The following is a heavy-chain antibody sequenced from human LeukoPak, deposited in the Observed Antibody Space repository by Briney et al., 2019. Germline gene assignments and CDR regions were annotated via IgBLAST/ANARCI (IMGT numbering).Heavy chain of an antibody. V-gene: IGHV4-59*08. CDR2: IYYSGST. CDR1: GGSISSYY. J-gene: IGHJ4*02. Sequence: SETLSLTCTVSGGSISSYYWSWIRQPPGKGLEWIGYIYYSGSTNYNPSLKSRVTISVDTSKNQFSLKLSSVTAADTAVYYCASTYYYDSGGYFPFDYWGQGTLVTVSS. D-gene: IGHD3-22*01. CDR3: ASTYYYDSGGYFPFDY.